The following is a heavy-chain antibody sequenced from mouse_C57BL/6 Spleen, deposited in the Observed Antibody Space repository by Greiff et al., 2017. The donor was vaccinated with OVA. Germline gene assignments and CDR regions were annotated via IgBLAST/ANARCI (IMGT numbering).Heavy chain of an antibody. J-gene: IGHJ3*01. CDR1: GYTFTSYT. CDR3: ARSAAAQATAWFAY. Sequence: VQLQHSGAELARPGASVKMSCKASGYTFTSYTMHWVKQRPGQGLEWIGYINPSSGYTKYNQKFKDKATLTADKSSSTAYMQLSSLTSEDSAVYYCARSAAAQATAWFAYWGQGTLVTVSA. CDR2: INPSSGYT. V-gene: IGHV1-4*01. D-gene: IGHD3-2*02.